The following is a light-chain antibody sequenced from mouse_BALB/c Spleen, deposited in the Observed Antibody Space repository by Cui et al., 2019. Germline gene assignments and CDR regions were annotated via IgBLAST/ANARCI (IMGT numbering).Light chain of an antibody. CDR3: QQGQSYPYT. V-gene: IGKV11-125*01. CDR1: QNINVW. Sequence: QMNQSPSSLSASLGDTITITCHASQNINVWLSWYQQKPGNIPKLLIYKASNLNTGVPSRFSGSGSGTGFTLTISSLQPEDIATYYCQQGQSYPYTFGGGTKLEIK. CDR2: KAS. J-gene: IGKJ2*01.